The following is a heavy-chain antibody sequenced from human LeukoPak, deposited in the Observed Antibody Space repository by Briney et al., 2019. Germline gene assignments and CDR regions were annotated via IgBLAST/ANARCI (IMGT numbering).Heavy chain of an antibody. D-gene: IGHD6-19*01. CDR3: ARSSDWWGTWFDP. CDR2: IYYSGTT. J-gene: IGHJ5*02. V-gene: IGHV4-34*01. CDR1: GGSFSGYY. Sequence: TSETLSLTCAVYGGSFSGYYWSWIRQPPGKGLEWIGSIYYSGTTYHNPSLKSRVTISVDSSKNQFSLKLSSVTASDTAVFYCARSSDWWGTWFDPWGQGTLVTVSS.